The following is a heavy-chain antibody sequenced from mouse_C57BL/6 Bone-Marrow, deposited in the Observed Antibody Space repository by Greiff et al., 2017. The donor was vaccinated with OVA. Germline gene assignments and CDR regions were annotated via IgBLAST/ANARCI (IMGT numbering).Heavy chain of an antibody. CDR1: GYTFTSYW. CDR2: IHPSDSDT. D-gene: IGHD3-2*02. Sequence: QVHVKQPGAELVKPGASVKVSCKASGYTFTSYWMHWVKQRPGQGLEWIGRIHPSDSDTNYNQKFKVKATLTVDKSSSTAYMQLSSLTSEDSAVYYCAIGIDSSGYRGFAYWGQGTLVTVSA. V-gene: IGHV1-74*01. CDR3: AIGIDSSGYRGFAY. J-gene: IGHJ3*01.